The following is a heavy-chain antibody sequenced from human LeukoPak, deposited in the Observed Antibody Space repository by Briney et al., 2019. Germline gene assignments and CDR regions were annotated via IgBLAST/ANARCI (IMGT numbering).Heavy chain of an antibody. V-gene: IGHV4-31*03. D-gene: IGHD6-6*01. CDR3: AREVGAARPNFDY. CDR2: IYYSGST. CDR1: GGSISSGGYY. J-gene: IGHJ4*02. Sequence: PSETPSLTCTVSGGSISSGGYYWSWIRQHPGKGREWIGYIYYSGSTYYNPSLKSRVTISVDTSKNQFSLKLSSVTAADTAVYYCAREVGAARPNFDYWGQGTLVTVSS.